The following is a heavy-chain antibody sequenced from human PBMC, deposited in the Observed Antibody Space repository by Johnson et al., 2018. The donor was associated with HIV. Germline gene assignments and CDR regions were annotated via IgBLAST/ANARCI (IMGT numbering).Heavy chain of an antibody. V-gene: IGHV3-66*01. CDR1: GFNFSNDA. Sequence: VQLVESGGGVVQPGRSLRLPCAASGFNFSNDAIHWVRQAPGKGLEWVSVIYSGGSTYYADSVKGRFTISRDNSKNTLYLQMNSLRAEDTAVYYCAREDQDAFDIWGQGTMVTVS. CDR3: AREDQDAFDI. CDR2: IYSGGST. J-gene: IGHJ3*02.